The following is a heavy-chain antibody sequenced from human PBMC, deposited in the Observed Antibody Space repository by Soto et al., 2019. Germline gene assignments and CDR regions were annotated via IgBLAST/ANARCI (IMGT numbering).Heavy chain of an antibody. V-gene: IGHV3-74*01. J-gene: IGHJ4*02. Sequence: EVQLMESGGGLVQPGGSLRLSCAASGFTFSSYWMHWVRQAPGKGLVWVSRINSDGSSTSYADSVKGRFTISRDNPKNTLYLQMNSLRAEDTAVYYCVRTSLVVAAATREDYWGQGTLVTVS. CDR1: GFTFSSYW. CDR2: INSDGSST. CDR3: VRTSLVVAAATREDY. D-gene: IGHD2-15*01.